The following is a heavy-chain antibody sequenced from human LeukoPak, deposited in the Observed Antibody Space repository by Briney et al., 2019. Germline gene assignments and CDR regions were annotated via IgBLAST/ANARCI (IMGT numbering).Heavy chain of an antibody. CDR1: GLTFSFYA. CDR3: TKDQTRTTYYPDY. J-gene: IGHJ4*02. Sequence: GGSLRLSCAASGLTFSFYAMNWVRQAPGKGLEWVSAISGSGGSTYYADSVKGRFTISRDNSKNTLFLQMNSLRAEDTAIYYCTKDQTRTTYYPDYWGQGTLVTVSS. V-gene: IGHV3-23*01. D-gene: IGHD1-7*01. CDR2: ISGSGGST.